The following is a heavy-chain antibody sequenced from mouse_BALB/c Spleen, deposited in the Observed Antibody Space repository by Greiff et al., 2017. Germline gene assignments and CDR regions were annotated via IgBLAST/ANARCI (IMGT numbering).Heavy chain of an antibody. CDR2: ISYSGST. V-gene: IGHV3-2*02. Sequence: DVQLVESGPGLVKPSQSLSLTCTVTGYSITSDYAWNWIRQFPGNKLEWMGYISYSGSTSYNPSLKSRISITRDTSKNQFFLQLNSVTTEDTATYYCARSTGGNSWFAYWGQGTLVTVSA. CDR3: ARSTGGNSWFAY. J-gene: IGHJ3*01. CDR1: GYSITSDYA. D-gene: IGHD2-1*01.